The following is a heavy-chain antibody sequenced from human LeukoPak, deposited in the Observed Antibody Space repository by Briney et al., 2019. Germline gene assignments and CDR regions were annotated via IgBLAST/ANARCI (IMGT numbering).Heavy chain of an antibody. CDR2: ISAYNGNT. CDR1: GYTFTSYG. J-gene: IGHJ4*02. Sequence: ASVKVSCKASGYTFTSYGISWVRQAPGQGLEWMGWISAYNGNTNYAQKLQGRVTMTTDTSTSTAYMELRSLRSDDTAVYYCARDPNPKYSYGYQNWGQGTLVTVSS. D-gene: IGHD5-18*01. V-gene: IGHV1-18*01. CDR3: ARDPNPKYSYGYQN.